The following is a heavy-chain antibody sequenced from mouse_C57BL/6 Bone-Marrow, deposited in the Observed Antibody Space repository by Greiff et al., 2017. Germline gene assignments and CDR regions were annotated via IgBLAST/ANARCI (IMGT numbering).Heavy chain of an antibody. D-gene: IGHD4-1*01. CDR1: GFSLTSYA. CDR2: IWTGGGT. CDR3: AKKKGNLAGAMDF. V-gene: IGHV2-9-1*01. Sequence: VKLMESGPGLVAPSQSLSITCTVSGFSLTSYAISWVRQPPGKGLEWLGVIWTGGGTNYNSALKSRLSISKDNSKSQVFLKMNSQQTDDTARYYCAKKKGNLAGAMDFWGQGTSVTVSS. J-gene: IGHJ4*01.